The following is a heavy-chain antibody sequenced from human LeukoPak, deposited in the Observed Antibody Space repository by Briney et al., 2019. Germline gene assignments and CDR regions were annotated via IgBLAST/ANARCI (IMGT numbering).Heavy chain of an antibody. CDR1: GVSISSNY. Sequence: SETLSLTCTVSGVSISSNYWSWIRQPAGKGLEGIGYIYNSGSTNYNPSLKSRVTISVDTSKNQFSLKLNSVTAADTAVYYCARQGGSFAFDIWGQGTMVTVSS. V-gene: IGHV4-59*08. J-gene: IGHJ3*02. CDR2: IYNSGST. D-gene: IGHD1-26*01. CDR3: ARQGGSFAFDI.